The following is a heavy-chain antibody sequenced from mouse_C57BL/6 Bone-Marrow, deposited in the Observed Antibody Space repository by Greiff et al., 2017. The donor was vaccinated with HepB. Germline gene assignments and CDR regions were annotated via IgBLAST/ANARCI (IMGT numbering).Heavy chain of an antibody. CDR1: GYTFNGYW. CDR3: ARRRRFAY. CDR2: LLPGRGST. V-gene: IGHV1-9*01. Sequence: VQLQQSGAELLKPGASVKLSCKATGYTFNGYWIEWVKQRPGHGLEWIGELLPGRGSTNYNEKFKGKDTFTAYTSSNTAYMQLSILTTDDSAIYYCARRRRFAYWGQGTLVTGSA. J-gene: IGHJ3*01.